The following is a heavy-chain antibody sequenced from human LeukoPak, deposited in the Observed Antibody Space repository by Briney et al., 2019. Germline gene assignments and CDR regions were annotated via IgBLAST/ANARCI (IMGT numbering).Heavy chain of an antibody. D-gene: IGHD3-22*01. CDR2: IYTSGST. CDR3: ARDLGFYYDSSGYYHHDAFDI. Sequence: SQTLSLTCTVSGGSISSGSYYWSWIRQPAGKGLEWIGRIYTSGSTNYNPSLKSRVAISVDTSKNQFSLKLSSVTAANTAVYYCARDLGFYYDSSGYYHHDAFDIWGQGTMVTVSS. V-gene: IGHV4-61*02. J-gene: IGHJ3*02. CDR1: GGSISSGSYY.